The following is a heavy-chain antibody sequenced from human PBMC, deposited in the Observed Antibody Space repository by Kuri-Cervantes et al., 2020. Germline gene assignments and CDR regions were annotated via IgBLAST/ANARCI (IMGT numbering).Heavy chain of an antibody. CDR2: IKQDGSEK. CDR3: ARRLASGSYQRLDY. Sequence: GESLKISCAASGFTFSSYGMHWVRQAPGKGLEWVANIKQDGSEKYYVDSVKGRFTISRDNAKNSLYLQMNSLRAEDTAVYYCARRLASGSYQRLDYWGQGTLVTVSS. V-gene: IGHV3-7*01. D-gene: IGHD1-26*01. CDR1: GFTFSSYG. J-gene: IGHJ4*02.